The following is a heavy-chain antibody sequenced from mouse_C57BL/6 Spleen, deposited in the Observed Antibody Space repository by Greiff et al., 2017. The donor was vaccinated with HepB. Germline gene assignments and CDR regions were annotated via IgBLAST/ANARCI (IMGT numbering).Heavy chain of an antibody. CDR3: ARQGDYDVGYFDY. V-gene: IGHV5-6*02. CDR1: GFTFSSYG. Sequence: DVKLQESGGDLVKPGGSLKLSCAASGFTFSSYGMSWVRQTPDKRLEWVATISSGGSYTYYPDSVKGRFTISRDNAKNTLYLQMSSVKSEDTAMYYCARQGDYDVGYFDYWGQGTTLTVSS. CDR2: ISSGGSYT. D-gene: IGHD2-4*01. J-gene: IGHJ2*01.